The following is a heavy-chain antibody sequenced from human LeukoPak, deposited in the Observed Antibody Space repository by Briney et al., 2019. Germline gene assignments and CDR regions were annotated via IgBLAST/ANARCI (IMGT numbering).Heavy chain of an antibody. CDR3: ARVGVRYYYGSGSYYNGSRGDYYCRDV. J-gene: IGHJ6*02. D-gene: IGHD3-10*01. V-gene: IGHV3-11*01. Sequence: GGSLRLSCAASGFTFSDYYMSWIRQAPGKGLEWVPYISSSGSTIYYADSVKGRFTISRDNAKNSLYLQMNSLRAEDTAVYYCARVGVRYYYGSGSYYNGSRGDYYCRDVWGQGATITVAS. CDR1: GFTFSDYY. CDR2: ISSSGSTI.